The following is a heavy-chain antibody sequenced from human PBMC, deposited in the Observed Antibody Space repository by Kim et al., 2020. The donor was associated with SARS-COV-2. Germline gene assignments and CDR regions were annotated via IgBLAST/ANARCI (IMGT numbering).Heavy chain of an antibody. CDR3: ARDRARGMVRGVTHDAFDI. D-gene: IGHD3-10*01. CDR2: IYHSGST. Sequence: SETLSLTCAVSGGSISSSNWWSWVRQPPGKGLEWIGEIYHSGSTNYNPSLKSRVTISVDKSKNQFSLKLSSVTAADTAVYYCARDRARGMVRGVTHDAFDIWGQGTMVTVSS. V-gene: IGHV4-4*02. CDR1: GGSISSSNW. J-gene: IGHJ3*02.